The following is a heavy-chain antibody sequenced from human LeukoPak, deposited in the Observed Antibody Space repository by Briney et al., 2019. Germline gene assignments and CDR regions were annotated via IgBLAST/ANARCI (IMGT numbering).Heavy chain of an antibody. Sequence: GGSLRLSCAASGFTLSGYTMNWVRQAPGKGLEWVSSISVSSTYMYYADSVKGRFTISRDNPKNTVYLQMNSLRAEDAAMYYCAREVAYCAGDCSPAWGQGTLVTVSS. D-gene: IGHD2-21*02. CDR3: AREVAYCAGDCSPA. CDR1: GFTLSGYT. CDR2: ISVSSTYM. J-gene: IGHJ5*02. V-gene: IGHV3-21*06.